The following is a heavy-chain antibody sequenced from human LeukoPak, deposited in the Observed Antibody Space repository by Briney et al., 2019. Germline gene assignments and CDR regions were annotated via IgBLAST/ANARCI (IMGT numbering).Heavy chain of an antibody. CDR1: GDSISSSTYN. CDR3: ARHGYSSAVYVDH. Sequence: SETLSLTCTVSGDSISSSTYNWGWVRQPPGKGLEYIASIYYSGSTYYNPSLKSRVSISVDTSKNQFSLKLSSVTAADTAVYYCARHGYSSAVYVDHWGQGTLVTVSP. D-gene: IGHD6-25*01. J-gene: IGHJ5*02. CDR2: IYYSGST. V-gene: IGHV4-39*01.